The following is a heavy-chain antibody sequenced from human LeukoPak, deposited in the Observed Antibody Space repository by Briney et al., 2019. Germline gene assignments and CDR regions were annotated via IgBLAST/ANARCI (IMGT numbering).Heavy chain of an antibody. CDR3: AAQPIAAAGTCNY. D-gene: IGHD6-13*01. J-gene: IGHJ4*02. V-gene: IGHV3-53*01. CDR2: IYSGGST. Sequence: GGSLRLSCAASGFTVSSNYMSWVRQAPGKGLEWVSVIYSGGSTYYADSVKGRFTISRDNAKNSLYLQMNSLRAEDTAVYYCAAQPIAAAGTCNYWGQGTLVTVSS. CDR1: GFTVSSNY.